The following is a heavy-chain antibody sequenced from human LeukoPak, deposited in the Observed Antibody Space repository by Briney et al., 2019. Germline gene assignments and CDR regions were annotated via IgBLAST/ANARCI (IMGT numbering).Heavy chain of an antibody. V-gene: IGHV4-59*11. CDR1: GGSISSHY. CDR2: IHYTGRT. D-gene: IGHD6-19*01. CDR3: ARGAGWYDY. Sequence: KPSETLSLTCAVSGGSISSHYWSWLRQPPGEGLEWIAYIHYTGRTNYNPSLKGRVTISVDTSNSQFSLNLNSVTAADTAVYYCARGAGWYDYWGQGILVTVSS. J-gene: IGHJ4*02.